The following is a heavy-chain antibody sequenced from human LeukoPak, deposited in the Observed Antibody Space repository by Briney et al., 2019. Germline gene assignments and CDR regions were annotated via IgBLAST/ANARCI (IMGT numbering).Heavy chain of an antibody. Sequence: GGSLRLSCAASGFTFSSHAMSWVRQAPGKGLEWVSAISGSGGSTYYADSVKGRFTISRDNSKNTLYLQMNSLRAEDTAVYHCAKDGSRELLEDAFDIWGQGTMVTVSS. D-gene: IGHD1-26*01. V-gene: IGHV3-23*01. J-gene: IGHJ3*02. CDR1: GFTFSSHA. CDR3: AKDGSRELLEDAFDI. CDR2: ISGSGGST.